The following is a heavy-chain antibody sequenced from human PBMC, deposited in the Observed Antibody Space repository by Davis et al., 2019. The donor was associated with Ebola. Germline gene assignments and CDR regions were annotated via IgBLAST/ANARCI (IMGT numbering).Heavy chain of an antibody. CDR3: ARDRVFGELWGYWYFDL. J-gene: IGHJ2*01. D-gene: IGHD3-10*02. Sequence: AASVKVSCKASGYTFTSYAMHWVRQAPGQRLEWMGWINAGNGNTKYSQKFQGRVTITRDTSASTAYMELSSLRSEDTAVYYCARDRVFGELWGYWYFDLWGRGTLVTVSS. CDR1: GYTFTSYA. V-gene: IGHV1-3*01. CDR2: INAGNGNT.